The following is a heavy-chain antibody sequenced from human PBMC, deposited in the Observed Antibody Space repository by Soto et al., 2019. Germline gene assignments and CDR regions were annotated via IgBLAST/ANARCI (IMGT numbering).Heavy chain of an antibody. CDR1: GYTFSRHW. J-gene: IGHJ3*02. D-gene: IGHD6-6*01. CDR3: ARPRSMSSSGFDI. Sequence: EVQLVESGGGLVQPGGSLRLSCAASGYTFSRHWIHWVRQAPGQGLVGVSRISPDGTITDYADSVRGRFTISRDNAKNMLDLQMDSLRADDTAVYYCARPRSMSSSGFDIWGQGTMVTVSS. V-gene: IGHV3-74*01. CDR2: ISPDGTIT.